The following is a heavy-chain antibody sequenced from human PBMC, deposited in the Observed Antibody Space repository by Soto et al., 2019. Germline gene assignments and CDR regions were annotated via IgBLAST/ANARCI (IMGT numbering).Heavy chain of an antibody. CDR1: GGPFSSYA. J-gene: IGHJ4*02. V-gene: IGHV1-69*13. Sequence: SVKVSCKASGGPFSSYAISWVRQAPGQGLEWMGGIIPIFGTANYAQKFQGRVTITADESTSTAYMELSSLRSEDTAVYYCAILPYDFWGGSQPNPIFDYWGQGTLVTVSA. CDR2: IIPIFGTA. CDR3: AILPYDFWGGSQPNPIFDY. D-gene: IGHD3-3*01.